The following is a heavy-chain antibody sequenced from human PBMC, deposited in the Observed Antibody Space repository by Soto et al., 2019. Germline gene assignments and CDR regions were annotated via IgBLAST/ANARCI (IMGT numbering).Heavy chain of an antibody. D-gene: IGHD1-26*01. Sequence: SVKVSCKASTLTFTSSAVQWVRQARGQRLEWIGCIVVGSGNTKYAQNFQERVTITRDMSSGTAYLELSSLRSEDTAVYYCATHREGATYYFDYWGQGTLVTVSS. V-gene: IGHV1-58*01. CDR1: TLTFTSSA. CDR2: IVVGSGNT. CDR3: ATHREGATYYFDY. J-gene: IGHJ4*02.